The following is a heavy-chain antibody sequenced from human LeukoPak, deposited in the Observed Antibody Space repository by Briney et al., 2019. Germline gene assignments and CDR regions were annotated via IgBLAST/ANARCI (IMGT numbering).Heavy chain of an antibody. CDR1: GFTFSSYW. J-gene: IGHJ4*02. CDR2: INIDGSST. CDR3: AGDALPGSGKYYLDY. Sequence: GGSLRLSCAASGFTFSSYWMHWVRQAPGKGLVWVSGINIDGSSTSYADSVKGRFTISRDNAKNTLYLQMNSLRAEDTAVYYCAGDALPGSGKYYLDYWGQGTLVTVSS. V-gene: IGHV3-74*01. D-gene: IGHD3-10*01.